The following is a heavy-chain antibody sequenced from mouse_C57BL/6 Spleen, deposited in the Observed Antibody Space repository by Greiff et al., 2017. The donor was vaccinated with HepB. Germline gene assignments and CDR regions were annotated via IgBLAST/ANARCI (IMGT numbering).Heavy chain of an antibody. D-gene: IGHD1-1*01. J-gene: IGHJ1*03. V-gene: IGHV3-6*01. CDR1: GYSITSGYY. CDR3: ARDTTVADWYFDV. CDR2: ISYDGSN. Sequence: ESGPGLVKPSQSLSLTCSVTGYSITSGYYWNWIRQFPGNKLEWMGYISYDGSNNYNPSLKNRISITRDTSKNQFFLKLNSVTTEDTATYYCARDTTVADWYFDVWGTGTTVTVSS.